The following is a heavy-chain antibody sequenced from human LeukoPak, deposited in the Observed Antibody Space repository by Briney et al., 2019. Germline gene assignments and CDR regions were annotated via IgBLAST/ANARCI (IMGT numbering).Heavy chain of an antibody. J-gene: IGHJ4*02. Sequence: ASVKVSCKASGYTFTSYYMHWVRQAPGQGLEWMGIINPSGGSTSDAQKFQGRVTMTRDTSTSTVYMELSSLRSEDTAVYYCARAPVRYCSGGSCYSSNYFDYWGQGTLVTVSS. CDR3: ARAPVRYCSGGSCYSSNYFDY. D-gene: IGHD2-15*01. V-gene: IGHV1-46*01. CDR1: GYTFTSYY. CDR2: INPSGGST.